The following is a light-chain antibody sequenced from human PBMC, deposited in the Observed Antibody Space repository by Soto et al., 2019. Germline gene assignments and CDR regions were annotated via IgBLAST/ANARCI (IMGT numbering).Light chain of an antibody. CDR3: QQYGSSPMT. V-gene: IGKV1-5*01. CDR1: QSISTW. CDR2: GAS. J-gene: IGKJ1*01. Sequence: DIQMTQSPSTLSASVGDRVTITCRASQSISTWLAWYQQKPGKAPKLLIYGASSLASGVPSRFSGSGSGTDFTLTISRLEPEDFAVYHCQQYGSSPMTFGQGTKV.